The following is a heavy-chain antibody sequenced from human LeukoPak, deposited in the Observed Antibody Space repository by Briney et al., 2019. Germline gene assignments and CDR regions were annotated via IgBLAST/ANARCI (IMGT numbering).Heavy chain of an antibody. D-gene: IGHD2-21*02. CDR1: GFTVSSNY. V-gene: IGHV3-53*01. CDR3: ARANCGGDCPIDY. Sequence: GGSLRLSCAASGFTVSSNYMSWVRQAPGKGLEWVSVIYSGGSTYYADSVKGRFTISRDKSKNTLYLQMSSLRVEDTAVYYCARANCGGDCPIDYWGQGTLVTVSS. CDR2: IYSGGST. J-gene: IGHJ4*02.